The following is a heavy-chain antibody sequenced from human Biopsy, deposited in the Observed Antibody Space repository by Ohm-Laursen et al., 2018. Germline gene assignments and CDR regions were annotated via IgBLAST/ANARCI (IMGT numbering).Heavy chain of an antibody. CDR1: GGPIDSYY. CDR3: ASAGYNPDWNFDL. D-gene: IGHD5-24*01. CDR2: IYFTGRT. V-gene: IGHV4-59*12. Sequence: SETLSLTCTVSGGPIDSYYWSWIRQPPGKALEWIGYIYFTGRTSYNPSLKSRVTMSVNTSKKQFSLRLSSATAADTAVYYCASAGYNPDWNFDLWGRGTRATVSS. J-gene: IGHJ2*01.